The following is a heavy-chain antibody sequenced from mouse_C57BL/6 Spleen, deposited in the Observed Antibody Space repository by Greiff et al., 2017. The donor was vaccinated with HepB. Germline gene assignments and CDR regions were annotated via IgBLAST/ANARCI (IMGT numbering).Heavy chain of an antibody. CDR2: IYIGNGYT. J-gene: IGHJ3*01. Sequence: EVQLQQSGAELVRPGSSVKMSCKTSGYTFTSYGINWVKQRPGQGLEWIGYIYIGNGYTEYHEKFKGKATLTSDTSSSTAYMQLSSLTSEDSAIYFCAREPYDYDAEWFAYWGQGTLVTVSA. CDR3: AREPYDYDAEWFAY. V-gene: IGHV1-58*01. CDR1: GYTFTSYG. D-gene: IGHD2-4*01.